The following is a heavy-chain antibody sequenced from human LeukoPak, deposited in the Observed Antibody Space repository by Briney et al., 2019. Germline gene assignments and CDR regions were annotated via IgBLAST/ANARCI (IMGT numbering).Heavy chain of an antibody. CDR1: GYFISSGYY. V-gene: IGHV4-38-2*01. CDR3: ARHPDSSGYYIGY. J-gene: IGHJ4*02. CDR2: ISHSGST. Sequence: SETLSLTCAVSGYFISSGYYWGWIRQPPGKGLEWIGSISHSGSTFYNPSLKSRVTISVDTSKNQFSLKLSSVTAADTAVYYCARHPDSSGYYIGYWGQGTLVTVSS. D-gene: IGHD3-22*01.